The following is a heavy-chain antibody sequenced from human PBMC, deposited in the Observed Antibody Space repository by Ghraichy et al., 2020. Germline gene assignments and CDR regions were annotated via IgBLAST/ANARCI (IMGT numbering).Heavy chain of an antibody. Sequence: GGSLRLSCVASGFIFTNYAMSWVRQALGKGLEWVSAINGGGDMTYYAASVKGRFTISRDNSKNTLYLQLNSLRVEDTASYHCARWSAQSGISRFVDSWGQRTLVTVSS. CDR3: ARWSAQSGISRFVDS. CDR2: INGGGDMT. CDR1: GFIFTNYA. V-gene: IGHV3-23*01. D-gene: IGHD3-3*02. J-gene: IGHJ4*02.